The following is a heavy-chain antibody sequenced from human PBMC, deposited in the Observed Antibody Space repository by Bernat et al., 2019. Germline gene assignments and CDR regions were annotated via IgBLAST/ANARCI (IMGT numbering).Heavy chain of an antibody. CDR1: GFTFSSYG. D-gene: IGHD6-19*01. V-gene: IGHV3-33*01. CDR2: IWYDGSNK. Sequence: QVQLVESGGGVVQPGRSLRLSCAASGFTFSSYGMHWVRQAPGKGPEWVAVIWYDGSNKYYADSVKGRFTISRDNSKNTLYLQMNSLRAEDTAVYYCARDSGIAVAGTNYYYYYGMDVWGQGTTVTVSS. CDR3: ARDSGIAVAGTNYYYYYGMDV. J-gene: IGHJ6*02.